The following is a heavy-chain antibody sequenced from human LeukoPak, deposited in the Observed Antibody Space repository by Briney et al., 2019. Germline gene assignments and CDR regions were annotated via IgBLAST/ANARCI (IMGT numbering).Heavy chain of an antibody. CDR2: MHGSGSP. D-gene: IGHD2/OR15-2a*01. J-gene: IGHJ3*02. V-gene: IGHV4-59*01. CDR3: ARDLSVNAFDI. CDR1: GGSISSYY. Sequence: PSETLSLTCTVSGGSISSYYWSWIRQPPGKGLEWIAYMHGSGSPNYNPSLASRLTLSVDATENLLPLKLTSVTAADTAVYFCARDLSVNAFDIWGQGTLVTVSS.